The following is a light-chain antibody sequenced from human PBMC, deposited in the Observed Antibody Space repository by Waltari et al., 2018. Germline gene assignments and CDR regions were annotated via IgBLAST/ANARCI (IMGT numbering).Light chain of an antibody. CDR2: RNN. V-gene: IGLV1-47*01. Sequence: QSVLTQPPSASGTPGQSVTISCSGSSSNIGTNYVCWYQHLPETAPNLLLYRNNQRPCGVPDRCSGSKSGTSASLAISGLRSEDEADYYCAAWDDSLSGWVFGGGTKLTVL. CDR3: AAWDDSLSGWV. J-gene: IGLJ2*01. CDR1: SSNIGTNY.